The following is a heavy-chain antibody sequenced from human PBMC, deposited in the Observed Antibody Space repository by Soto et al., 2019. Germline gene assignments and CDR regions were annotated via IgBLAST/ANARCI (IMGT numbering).Heavy chain of an antibody. CDR1: GYTFTSYG. V-gene: IGHV1-18*01. J-gene: IGHJ5*02. CDR2: ISAYNGNT. CDR3: ARDSPVYYDFWSGYYEGTLWWWDP. Sequence: ASVKVSCKASGYTFTSYGISWVRQAPGQGLEWMGWISAYNGNTNYAQKLQGRVTMTTDTSTSTAYMELRSLRSDDTAVYYCARDSPVYYDFWSGYYEGTLWWWDPWGKGILVTVSS. D-gene: IGHD3-3*01.